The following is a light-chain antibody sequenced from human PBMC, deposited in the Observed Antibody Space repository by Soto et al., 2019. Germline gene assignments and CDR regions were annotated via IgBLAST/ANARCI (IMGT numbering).Light chain of an antibody. CDR1: QSISSW. Sequence: DIQMTQSPSTPSASVGDRVTITCRASQSISSWLAWYQQKPGKAPKLLIYDASSLESGVPSRFSGSGSGTEFTLTISSLQPDDFATYYCQQYNPLTFGGGTRWIS. J-gene: IGKJ4*01. V-gene: IGKV1-5*01. CDR3: QQYNPLT. CDR2: DAS.